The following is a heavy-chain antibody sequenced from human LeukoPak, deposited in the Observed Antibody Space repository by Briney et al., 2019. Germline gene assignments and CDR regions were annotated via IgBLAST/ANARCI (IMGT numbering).Heavy chain of an antibody. CDR2: ITWNSGSF. CDR3: AKSVTYFIYAMDV. Sequence: PGGSLRLSCAASGFTSDDYTMYWVRQAPGKGLEWVSSITWNSGSFAYAESVKGRFTISRDSAKNSVYLQMNSLRTEDTALYYCAKSVTYFIYAMDVWGQGTTVTVSS. J-gene: IGHJ6*02. D-gene: IGHD2-21*02. V-gene: IGHV3-9*02. CDR1: GFTSDDYT.